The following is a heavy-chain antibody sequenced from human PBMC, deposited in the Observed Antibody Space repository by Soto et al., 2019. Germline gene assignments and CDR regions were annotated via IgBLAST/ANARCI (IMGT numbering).Heavy chain of an antibody. Sequence: SETLSLTCSVHGGSFGGHFGSWIRQPPGKGPEWIGEINHSGGTNYNPSLKSRVTISVDTSRNQFSLKVNSVTAADTAVYHCARGSAGRGYYYSGMDVWSQGTTVTVSS. V-gene: IGHV4-34*01. CDR3: ARGSAGRGYYYSGMDV. J-gene: IGHJ6*02. CDR1: GGSFGGHF. CDR2: INHSGGT.